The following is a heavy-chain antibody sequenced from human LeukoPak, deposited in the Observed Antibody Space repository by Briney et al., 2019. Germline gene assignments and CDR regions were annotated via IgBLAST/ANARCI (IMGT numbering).Heavy chain of an antibody. D-gene: IGHD3-10*01. Sequence: SVKVSCKASGGTFSSYAISWVRQAPGQGLEWMGGIIPIFGTANYAQKFQGRVTITADKSTSTAYMELSSLRSEDTAVYYCAGCYYGSGSYYSYYYGMDVWGKGTTVTVSS. CDR3: AGCYYGSGSYYSYYYGMDV. CDR2: IIPIFGTA. V-gene: IGHV1-69*06. J-gene: IGHJ6*04. CDR1: GGTFSSYA.